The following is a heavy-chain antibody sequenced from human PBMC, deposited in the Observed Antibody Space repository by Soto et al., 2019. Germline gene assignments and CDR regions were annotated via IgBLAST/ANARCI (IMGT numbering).Heavy chain of an antibody. CDR3: AKARDQQWVRLPFDY. CDR1: GFFFSSYT. Sequence: EVQLLEAGGGLVQPGGSLRLSCVGSGFFFSSYTMTWVRQAPGKGLEWVSSFSDTRENTYYADSVRGRCAISRDNSQNTLFLQMNSLTAEDTAMYYCAKARDQQWVRLPFDYWGQGILVSVSS. CDR2: FSDTRENT. D-gene: IGHD6-19*01. J-gene: IGHJ4*02. V-gene: IGHV3-23*01.